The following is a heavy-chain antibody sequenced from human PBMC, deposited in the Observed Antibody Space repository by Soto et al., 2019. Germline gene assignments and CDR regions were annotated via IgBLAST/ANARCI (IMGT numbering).Heavy chain of an antibody. Sequence: EVQLVESGGGLVQPGGSRRPSCAASGFTVSSNTMSWVRKPPGKGLEWVSVIYSGGSTYSADSVKGQFTISRHNSKNTLYLQMNSLRAEDTAVYYCVTGAVAGAFDIWGQGTMVTVSS. V-gene: IGHV3-53*04. CDR1: GFTVSSNT. J-gene: IGHJ3*02. CDR3: VTGAVAGAFDI. CDR2: IYSGGST. D-gene: IGHD6-19*01.